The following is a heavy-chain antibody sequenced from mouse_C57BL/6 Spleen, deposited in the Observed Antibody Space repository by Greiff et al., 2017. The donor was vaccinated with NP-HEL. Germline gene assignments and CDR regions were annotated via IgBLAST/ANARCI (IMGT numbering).Heavy chain of an antibody. J-gene: IGHJ1*03. D-gene: IGHD1-1*01. CDR1: GFTFSDYY. CDR3: ARGSSYGSSSYWYFDV. V-gene: IGHV5-16*01. Sequence: EVKLEESEGGLVQPGSSMKLSCTASGFTFSDYYMAWVRQVPEKGLEWVANINYDGSSTYYLDSLKSRFIISRDNAKNILYLQMSSLKSEDTATYYCARGSSYGSSSYWYFDVWGTGTTVTVSS. CDR2: INYDGSST.